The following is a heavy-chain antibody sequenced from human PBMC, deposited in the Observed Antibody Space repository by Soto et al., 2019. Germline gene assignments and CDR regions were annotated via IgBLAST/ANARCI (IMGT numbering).Heavy chain of an antibody. D-gene: IGHD1-26*01. V-gene: IGHV3-30*18. Sequence: QVQLVESGGGVVQPGRSLRLSCAASGFTFSSYGMHWVRQAPGKGLEWVAVISYDGSNKYYADSVKGRFTISRDNSKNTLYLQMNSLRAEDTAVYYCAKGALPSYYWGQGTLVTVSS. CDR2: ISYDGSNK. CDR1: GFTFSSYG. CDR3: AKGALPSYY. J-gene: IGHJ4*02.